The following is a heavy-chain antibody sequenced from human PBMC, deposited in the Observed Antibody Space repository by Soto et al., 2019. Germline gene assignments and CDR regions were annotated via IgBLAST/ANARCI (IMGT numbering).Heavy chain of an antibody. CDR1: GYTFTSFG. CDR2: ISGYNGKT. J-gene: IGHJ4*02. V-gene: IGHV1-18*04. CDR3: ARDKMIDDFGLGTYDY. Sequence: QLQLVQSGAEVKKPGASFKVSCKTSGYTFTSFGVSWVRQVPGQGLEWMGWISGYNGKTKYAQALQGRVTMTADTSTSTFYLEVRGLKSDDTAVYFCARDKMIDDFGLGTYDYWGQGTTFTVSS. D-gene: IGHD3-10*01.